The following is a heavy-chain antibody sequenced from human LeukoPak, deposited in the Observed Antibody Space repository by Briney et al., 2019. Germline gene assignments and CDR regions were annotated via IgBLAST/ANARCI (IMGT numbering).Heavy chain of an antibody. CDR1: GGTFSSYA. Sequence: SVKVSCKASGGTFSSYAISWVRQAPGHGLEWMGRIIPIFGTANYAQKFQGRVTITTDESTSTAYMELSSLRSEDTAVYYCARGHYYYDSSGYYDPTDAFDIWGQGTMVTVSS. J-gene: IGHJ3*02. V-gene: IGHV1-69*05. CDR3: ARGHYYYDSSGYYDPTDAFDI. D-gene: IGHD3-22*01. CDR2: IIPIFGTA.